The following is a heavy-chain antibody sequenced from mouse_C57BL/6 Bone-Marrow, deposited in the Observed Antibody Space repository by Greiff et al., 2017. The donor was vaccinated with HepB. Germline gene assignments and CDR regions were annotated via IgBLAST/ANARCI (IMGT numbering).Heavy chain of an antibody. CDR3: ANGSSGDWYFDV. CDR2: INPNHGTT. CDR1: GYSFTDYN. D-gene: IGHD1-1*01. V-gene: IGHV1-39*01. Sequence: VQLQQSGPELVKPGASVKISCKASGYSFTDYNMHWVKQSNGKSLEWIGVINPNHGTTSYNQKFKGKATLTVDQSSSTAYMQLNSLTSEDSAVYYCANGSSGDWYFDVWGTGTTVTVSS. J-gene: IGHJ1*03.